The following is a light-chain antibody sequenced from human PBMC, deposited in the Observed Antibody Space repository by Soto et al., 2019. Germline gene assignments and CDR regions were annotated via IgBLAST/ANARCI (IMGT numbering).Light chain of an antibody. J-gene: IGKJ3*01. CDR2: DAS. CDR1: QDITYY. V-gene: IGKV1-33*01. Sequence: DIQMTQSPSSLSASVGDRVTITCQASQDITYYLNWYQQKPGRAPKLLIYDASNLETGVPSRFSGSGSGTDFTFTISSLQPEDIATYYCQQCDSLPFTFGPGTKVHFK. CDR3: QQCDSLPFT.